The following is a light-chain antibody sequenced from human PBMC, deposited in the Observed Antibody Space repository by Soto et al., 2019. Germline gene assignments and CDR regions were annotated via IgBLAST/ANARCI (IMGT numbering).Light chain of an antibody. CDR1: QSVSSN. J-gene: IGKJ1*01. CDR2: GAS. V-gene: IGKV3-15*01. Sequence: EIVMTQSPATLSVSPGERATLSCRASQSVSSNLAWYQQKPVQAPRLLIYGASTRATGIPARFSGSGSGTEFTLTISSLQSEDFAVYYCQQYNNWPPWTFGQGIKVEIK. CDR3: QQYNNWPPWT.